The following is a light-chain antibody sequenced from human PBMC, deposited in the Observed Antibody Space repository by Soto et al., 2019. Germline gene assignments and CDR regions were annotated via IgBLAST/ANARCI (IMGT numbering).Light chain of an antibody. CDR3: QQYNPYST. J-gene: IGKJ1*01. CDR2: EAS. CDR1: QSISTW. Sequence: DIQMTQSPSTLSASVGDRVTITCRASQSISTWLAWYQQKPGEAPNLLIYEASRLQSGVPSRFSGSGSGTDSTLTINSLQPDDFATYYCQQYNPYSTFGQGTKVDIK. V-gene: IGKV1-5*03.